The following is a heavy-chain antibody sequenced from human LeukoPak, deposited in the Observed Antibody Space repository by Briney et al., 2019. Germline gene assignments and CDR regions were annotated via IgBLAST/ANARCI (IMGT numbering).Heavy chain of an antibody. Sequence: PGGSLRLSCAASGFTFSSYAMHWVRQAPGKGLEWVAVISYDGSNKYYADSVKGRFTISRDNSKNTLYLQMNSLRAEDTAVYYCARDNRLGLLWFGELYEHIYFDYWGQGALVTVSS. J-gene: IGHJ4*02. CDR1: GFTFSSYA. V-gene: IGHV3-30-3*01. D-gene: IGHD3-10*01. CDR2: ISYDGSNK. CDR3: ARDNRLGLLWFGELYEHIYFDY.